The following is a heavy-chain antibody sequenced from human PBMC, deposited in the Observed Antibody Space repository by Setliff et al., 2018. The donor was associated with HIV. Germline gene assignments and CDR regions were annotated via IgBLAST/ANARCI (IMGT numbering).Heavy chain of an antibody. D-gene: IGHD4-4*01. J-gene: IGHJ4*02. Sequence: ASVKVSCKASDYTFTSYGISWVRQAPGQGLEWMGWIGAYNGHTRYAQKLQGRVTMTTDTSTSTAYMELRSLRSDDTAVYYCARDDYSSSNPNYFDYWGQGTLVTVSS. CDR3: ARDDYSSSNPNYFDY. V-gene: IGHV1-18*01. CDR1: DYTFTSYG. CDR2: IGAYNGHT.